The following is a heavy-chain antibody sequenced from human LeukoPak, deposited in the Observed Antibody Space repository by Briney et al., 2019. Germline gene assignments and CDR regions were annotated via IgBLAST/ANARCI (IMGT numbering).Heavy chain of an antibody. Sequence: ASVNVSCKASVYTFTSYNMYWVRQAPGQGLEWMGIINPSGGSTSYAQKFQGRVTMTRDTSTSTVYMELSSLRSEDTAVYYCAREIRYGDSTVDVWGQGTTVTVSS. J-gene: IGHJ6*02. V-gene: IGHV1-46*03. D-gene: IGHD4-17*01. CDR1: VYTFTSYN. CDR2: INPSGGST. CDR3: AREIRYGDSTVDV.